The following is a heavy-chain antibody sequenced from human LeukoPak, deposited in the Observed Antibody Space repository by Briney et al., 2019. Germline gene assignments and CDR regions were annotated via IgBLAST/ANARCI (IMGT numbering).Heavy chain of an antibody. V-gene: IGHV1-18*01. J-gene: IGHJ6*02. CDR3: ARGTSGSYFSYGMDV. D-gene: IGHD3-10*01. CDR2: ISVYNGNT. Sequence: ASVKVSCKASGYTFANFGITWVRRAPGQGLEWMGWISVYNGNTNYAQNLQGRVTLTTDTSTSTAYMELRSLRSEDTAVYYCARGTSGSYFSYGMDVWGQGTTVTVSS. CDR1: GYTFANFG.